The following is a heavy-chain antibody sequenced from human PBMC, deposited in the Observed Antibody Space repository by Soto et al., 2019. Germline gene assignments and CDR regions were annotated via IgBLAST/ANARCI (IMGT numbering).Heavy chain of an antibody. V-gene: IGHV1-8*01. CDR1: GYTFTSYD. CDR3: AREEKGRYYYYYYGMDV. J-gene: IGHJ6*02. Sequence: ASVKVSCKASGYTFTSYDINWVRQATGQGLEWMGWMNPNSGNTGYAQKFQCRVTMTRNTSISTAYMELSSLRSEDTDVYYCAREEKGRYYYYYYGMDVWGQGTMVTVSS. CDR2: MNPNSGNT.